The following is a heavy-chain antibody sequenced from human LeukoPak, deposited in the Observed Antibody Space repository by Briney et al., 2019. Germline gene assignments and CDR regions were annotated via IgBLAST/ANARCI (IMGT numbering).Heavy chain of an antibody. CDR3: ASRSATALEGLDI. J-gene: IGHJ3*02. V-gene: IGHV4-4*02. CDR2: IYLYGTT. D-gene: IGHD2-21*02. Sequence: PSETLSLTCSVSAGSISSSNWWSWFRQSPVKGLEWIGEIYLYGTTNYNPSLKSRVTMSVDRSKTQFSLKLSSVTAADTAVYYCASRSATALEGLDIWGQGTMVTVSS. CDR1: AGSISSSNW.